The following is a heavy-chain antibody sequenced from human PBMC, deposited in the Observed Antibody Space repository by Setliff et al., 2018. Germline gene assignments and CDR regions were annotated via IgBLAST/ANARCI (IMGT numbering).Heavy chain of an antibody. CDR1: GFTYNNCW. CDR3: FGAGTCSY. Sequence: GGSLRLSCGASGFTYNNCWVSWVRQAPGKGLEWLASINPDGSEKYYVDSVKGRFTISSDNAKNSLSLQMNNLRTEDTAVYYCFGAGTCSYWGQGTLVTVSS. D-gene: IGHD3-10*01. CDR2: INPDGSEK. V-gene: IGHV3-7*01. J-gene: IGHJ4*02.